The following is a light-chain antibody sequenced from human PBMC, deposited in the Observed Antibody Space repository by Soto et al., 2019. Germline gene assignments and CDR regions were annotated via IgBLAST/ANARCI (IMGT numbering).Light chain of an antibody. V-gene: IGKV3-15*01. CDR3: QQYNNWPPIT. Sequence: EIVMTQSPDTLSVSPGERATLSCRASQTIGSIVAWYQQKPGQAPRLLIYSASTRATGIPARFSGSGSGTEFTLTISSLQSEDFAVYYCQQYNNWPPITFGQGTRLEI. J-gene: IGKJ5*01. CDR1: QTIGSI. CDR2: SAS.